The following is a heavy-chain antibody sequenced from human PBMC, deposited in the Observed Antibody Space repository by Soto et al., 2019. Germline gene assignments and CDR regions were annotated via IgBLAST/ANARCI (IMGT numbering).Heavy chain of an antibody. CDR1: GFTFTSSA. Sequence: GXSVKVSCKASGFTFTSSAMQWVRQGRGQPLEWIGWIVXGSGNXNYAKKFQERXXITRDMSXXKAYMELRSLRSEETAVYYCAADYYASGSTTGYWGQGTLVTVSS. V-gene: IGHV1-58*02. D-gene: IGHD3-10*01. CDR3: AADYYASGSTTGY. CDR2: IVXGSGNX. J-gene: IGHJ4*02.